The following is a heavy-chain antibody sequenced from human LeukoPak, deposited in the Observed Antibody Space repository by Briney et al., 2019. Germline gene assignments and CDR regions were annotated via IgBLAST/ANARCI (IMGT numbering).Heavy chain of an antibody. CDR2: INHSGST. CDR3: ARGTRSYYYYGMDV. V-gene: IGHV4-34*01. Sequence: SETLSLTCAVYGGSFSGYYWSWIRQPPGKGLEWIGEINHSGSTNYNPSLKSRVTISVDTSKKQFSLKLSSVTAADTAVYYCARGTRSYYYYGMDVWGQGTTVTVSS. J-gene: IGHJ6*02. CDR1: GGSFSGYY.